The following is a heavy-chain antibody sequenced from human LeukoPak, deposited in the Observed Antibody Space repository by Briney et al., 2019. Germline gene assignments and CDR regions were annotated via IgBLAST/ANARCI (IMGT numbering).Heavy chain of an antibody. V-gene: IGHV1-69*13. D-gene: IGHD3-10*01. J-gene: IGHJ5*02. CDR3: ARDLTMVRGVTPNWFDP. CDR1: GGTFSSYA. CDR2: IIPIFGTA. Sequence: SVKVSCKASGGTFSSYAISWVRQAPGQGLEWMGGIIPIFGTANYAQKFQGRVTITADESTSTACMELSSLRSEDTAVYYCARDLTMVRGVTPNWFDPWGQGTLVTVSS.